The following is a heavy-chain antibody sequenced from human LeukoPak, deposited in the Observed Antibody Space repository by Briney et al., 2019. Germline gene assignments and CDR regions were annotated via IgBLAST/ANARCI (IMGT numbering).Heavy chain of an antibody. CDR3: ASLFGEFH. J-gene: IGHJ4*02. Sequence: TSETLSLTCAVSGYSISSGYYWGWIRQPPGKGLEWIGSIYRSGSTYYNPSLKSRVTISVDTSKNQFSLKLSSVTAADTAVYYCASLFGEFHWGQGTLVTVSS. CDR2: IYRSGST. D-gene: IGHD3-10*02. CDR1: GYSISSGYY. V-gene: IGHV4-38-2*01.